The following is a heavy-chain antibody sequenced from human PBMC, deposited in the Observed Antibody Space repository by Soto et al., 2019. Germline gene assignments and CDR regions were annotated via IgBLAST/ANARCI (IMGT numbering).Heavy chain of an antibody. V-gene: IGHV4-39*07. J-gene: IGHJ4*02. CDR3: ARDSDYGDYLEY. CDR1: GGSISSSPYF. Sequence: PSETLSLTCTVSGGSISSSPYFWDRIRQPPGKGLEWIGSGYYSGTTNYNPSLKSRVTISVDTSKNQFSLKLSSVTAADTAVYYCARDSDYGDYLEYWGQGTLVTVSS. D-gene: IGHD4-17*01. CDR2: GYYSGTT.